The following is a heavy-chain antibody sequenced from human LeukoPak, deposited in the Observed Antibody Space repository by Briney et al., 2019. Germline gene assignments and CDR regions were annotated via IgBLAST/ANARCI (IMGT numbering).Heavy chain of an antibody. CDR2: FVPISGTA. Sequence: WVKVSRKASGGTFNNYAITWVRPARGQGREGMGGFVPISGTANYAQKFQGRVTISADESTSTAYMELSSLRSEDTAVYYCARGPPGYSSGYPFDYWGQGTLVT. CDR1: GGTFNNYA. CDR3: ARGPPGYSSGYPFDY. J-gene: IGHJ4*02. V-gene: IGHV1-69*01. D-gene: IGHD5-18*01.